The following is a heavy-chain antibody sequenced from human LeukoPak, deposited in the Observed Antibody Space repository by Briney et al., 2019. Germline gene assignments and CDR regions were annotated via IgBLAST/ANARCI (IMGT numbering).Heavy chain of an antibody. D-gene: IGHD3-3*01. J-gene: IGHJ6*02. CDR3: ARAQTYYDFWSGPTYYYYGMDV. V-gene: IGHV3-11*01. CDR1: GFTFSDYY. CDR2: ISSSGSTI. Sequence: PGGSLRLSCAASGFTFSDYYMSWIRQAPGKGLEWVSYISSSGSTIYYADSVKGRFTISRDSAKNSLYLQMNSLRAEDTAVYYCARAQTYYDFWSGPTYYYYGMDVWGQGTTVTVSS.